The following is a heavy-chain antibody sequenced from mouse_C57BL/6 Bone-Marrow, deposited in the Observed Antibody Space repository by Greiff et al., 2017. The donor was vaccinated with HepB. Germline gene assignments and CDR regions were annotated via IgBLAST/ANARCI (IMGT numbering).Heavy chain of an antibody. V-gene: IGHV1-39*01. CDR1: GYSFTDYN. Sequence: EVKLMESGPELVKPGASVKISCKASGYSFTDYNMNWVKQSNGKSLEWIGVINPNYGTTSYNQKFKGKATLTVDQSSSTAYMQLNSLTSEDSAVYYCARVIWLRRGDYYAMDYWGQGTSVTVSS. D-gene: IGHD2-2*01. CDR2: INPNYGTT. CDR3: ARVIWLRRGDYYAMDY. J-gene: IGHJ4*01.